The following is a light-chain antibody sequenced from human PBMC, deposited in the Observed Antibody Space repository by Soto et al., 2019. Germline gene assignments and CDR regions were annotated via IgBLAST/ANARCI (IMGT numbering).Light chain of an antibody. CDR2: DIN. CDR3: TSFTSGSIPHV. Sequence: QSALTQPASVSESPGQSITISCTGTSNDVGGYNYVSWYQQLPGKAPKLIIFDINNRPSGVSSRFSGSRSGNTPSLTISGLQAEDEGDYYCTSFTSGSIPHVLGTGTKLTVL. J-gene: IGLJ1*01. V-gene: IGLV2-14*03. CDR1: SNDVGGYNY.